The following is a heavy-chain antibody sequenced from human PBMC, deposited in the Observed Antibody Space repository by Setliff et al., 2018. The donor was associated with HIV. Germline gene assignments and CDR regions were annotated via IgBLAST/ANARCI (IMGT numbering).Heavy chain of an antibody. D-gene: IGHD2-15*01. J-gene: IGHJ6*03. CDR3: ARVSITYWYSIPTFYYYYMDV. V-gene: IGHV4-38-2*01. Sequence: SETLSLTCAVSNYSISSAYYWGWIRHPPGKGLEWIGSIYHSGSTYYNPSLKSRVTISVDTSKNQFSLKLRSVTAADTAMYYCARVSITYWYSIPTFYYYYMDVWGKGTKVTVSS. CDR2: IYHSGST. CDR1: NYSISSAYY.